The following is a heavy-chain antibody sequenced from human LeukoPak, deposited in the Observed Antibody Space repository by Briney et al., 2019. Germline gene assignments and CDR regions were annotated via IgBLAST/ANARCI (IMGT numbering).Heavy chain of an antibody. CDR2: IYYSGST. CDR3: ARESSSSYFDY. J-gene: IGHJ4*02. Sequence: IPSETLSLICTVSGGSISSHYWSWIRQPPGKGLEWIGYIYYSGSTNYNPSLKSRVTISVDTSKNQFSLKLSSVTAADTAVYYCARESSSSYFDYWGQGTLVTVSS. V-gene: IGHV4-59*11. CDR1: GGSISSHY. D-gene: IGHD6-6*01.